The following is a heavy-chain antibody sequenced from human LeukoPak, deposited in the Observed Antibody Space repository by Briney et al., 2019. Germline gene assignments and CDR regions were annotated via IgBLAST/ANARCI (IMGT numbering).Heavy chain of an antibody. CDR3: ARASITMVRGVTPFDY. V-gene: IGHV1-69*13. Sequence: ASVKVSCKASGGTFSNYAISWVRQAPGQGLEWMGGIIPIFGTANYAQKFQGRVTITADESTSTAYMELSSLRSEDTAVYYCARASITMVRGVTPFDYWGQGTLVTVSS. CDR1: GGTFSNYA. J-gene: IGHJ4*02. D-gene: IGHD3-10*01. CDR2: IIPIFGTA.